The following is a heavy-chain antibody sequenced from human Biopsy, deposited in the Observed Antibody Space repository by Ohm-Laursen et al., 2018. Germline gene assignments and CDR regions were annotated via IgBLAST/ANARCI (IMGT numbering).Heavy chain of an antibody. Sequence: SLRPSCAASGFTFSSYAMSWVRQAPGKGLEWVSTINSRGGSTYYADSVKGRFTISRDNSKNTLYLQMNSVRADDTAIYYCAKGGSITIFGVVINNCFDPWGQGTRVTVSS. CDR1: GFTFSSYA. J-gene: IGHJ5*02. D-gene: IGHD3-3*01. CDR3: AKGGSITIFGVVINNCFDP. V-gene: IGHV3-23*01. CDR2: INSRGGST.